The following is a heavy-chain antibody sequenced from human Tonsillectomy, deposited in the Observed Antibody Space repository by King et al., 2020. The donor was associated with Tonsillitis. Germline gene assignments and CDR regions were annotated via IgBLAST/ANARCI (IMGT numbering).Heavy chain of an antibody. CDR1: GFTFSSYA. D-gene: IGHD3-22*01. J-gene: IGHJ5*02. Sequence: VQLVESGGGLVQPGGSLRLSCSASGFTFSSYAMHWVRQAPGKGLEYVSVIGSNGGSTYYVDSVKGRFTISRDNSKKTLFLQMTNLRAEDSAVYYCVKGDSRGRNWFDPWGQGALVTVSS. CDR2: IGSNGGST. V-gene: IGHV3-64D*06. CDR3: VKGDSRGRNWFDP.